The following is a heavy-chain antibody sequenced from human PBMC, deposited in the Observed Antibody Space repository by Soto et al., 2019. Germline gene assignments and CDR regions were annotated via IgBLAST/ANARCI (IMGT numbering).Heavy chain of an antibody. Sequence: GGSLRLSCVASGFMFTRSTMNWVRQAPGKGLEWVSSITSASGHIFYADSVKGRFTISRDNAKNSLYLQMNSLRAEDTAVYYCARVGTGSSTPLDIWGQGTMVTVSS. CDR3: ARVGTGSSTPLDI. CDR2: ITSASGHI. J-gene: IGHJ3*02. D-gene: IGHD3-9*01. CDR1: GFMFTRST. V-gene: IGHV3-21*01.